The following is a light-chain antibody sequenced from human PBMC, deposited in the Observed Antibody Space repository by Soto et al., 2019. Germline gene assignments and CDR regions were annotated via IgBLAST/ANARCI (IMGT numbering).Light chain of an antibody. Sequence: DIQMTPSPSTLSASVGDRVTITCRASQSISSELAWYQQKPGKAPKLLIYKASSLESGVPSRFSGSGSGTEFTLTVSSLQPDDFATYYCLQYISYPLTFGGGTKVDIK. J-gene: IGKJ4*01. V-gene: IGKV1-5*03. CDR2: KAS. CDR1: QSISSE. CDR3: LQYISYPLT.